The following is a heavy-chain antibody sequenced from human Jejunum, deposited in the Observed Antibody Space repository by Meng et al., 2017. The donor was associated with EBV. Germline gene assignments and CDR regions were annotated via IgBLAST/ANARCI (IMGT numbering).Heavy chain of an antibody. Sequence: VQRVKSGAEVKKPGASVKVSCKASGYIFTDYYTHWVRQAPGQGLEWVGRMNSNSGSTNYAQKFQGRVTMTRDTSISTAYMDLSGLRSDDTAVYYCARATLSGYHDRFFDYWGQGTLVTVSS. J-gene: IGHJ4*02. CDR2: MNSNSGST. V-gene: IGHV1-2*06. D-gene: IGHD3-9*01. CDR1: GYIFTDYY. CDR3: ARATLSGYHDRFFDY.